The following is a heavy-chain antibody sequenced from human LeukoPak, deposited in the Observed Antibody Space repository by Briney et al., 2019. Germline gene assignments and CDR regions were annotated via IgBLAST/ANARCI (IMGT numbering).Heavy chain of an antibody. J-gene: IGHJ6*02. CDR3: TKDLLGILGMDV. Sequence: PGGSLRLSCAASGFSFSRYGIHWVRRAPGKGLEWVAVISYDGSDKYYADSVKGRFTISRDNSKNTLYLQMSSLRDEDTAVYYCTKDLLGILGMDVWGQGTTVTVSS. CDR2: ISYDGSDK. D-gene: IGHD1-14*01. CDR1: GFSFSRYG. V-gene: IGHV3-30*18.